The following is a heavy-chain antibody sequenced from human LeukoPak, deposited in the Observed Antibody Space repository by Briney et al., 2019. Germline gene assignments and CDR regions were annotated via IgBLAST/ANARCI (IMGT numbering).Heavy chain of an antibody. V-gene: IGHV4-38-2*02. Sequence: SETLSLTCTVCDYSISSGFFWGWVRQSPGKGLEWIGNIYRTGSTNYHPSLKSRVTISVDTSENQFSLKLNSVTAADTAVYYCAKSNGYGLVDIWGQGTMVTVSS. CDR2: IYRTGST. D-gene: IGHD3-10*01. CDR3: AKSNGYGLVDI. J-gene: IGHJ3*02. CDR1: DYSISSGFF.